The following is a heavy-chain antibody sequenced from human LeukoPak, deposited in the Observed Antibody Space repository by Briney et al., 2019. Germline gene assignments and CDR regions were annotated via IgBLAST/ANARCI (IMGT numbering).Heavy chain of an antibody. J-gene: IGHJ4*02. CDR2: MYYTGTI. CDR1: GDSITSSSYS. Sequence: SETLSLTCTVSGDSITSSSYSWGWIRQPPGKGLEWIGTMYYTGTIYYNPSLRSRVTISVDTSKNQFSPSLSSVTAADTAVYYCARPIRNWGQGTLVIVSS. CDR3: ARPIRN. V-gene: IGHV4-39*07.